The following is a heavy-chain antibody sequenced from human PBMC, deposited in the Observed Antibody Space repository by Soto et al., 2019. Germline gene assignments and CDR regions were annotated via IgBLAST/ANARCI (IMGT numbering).Heavy chain of an antibody. CDR3: AGCSGWLTDS. V-gene: IGHV3-7*01. D-gene: IGHD6-19*01. CDR2: IKQDGSET. CDR1: GFTFSGFW. J-gene: IGHJ5*01. Sequence: EVQLVEPGGGLVQPGGSLRLSCAASGFTFSGFWMNWVRQAPGKGLEWVANIKQDGSETYYVDSLKGRFTISRDNAKNSLYLQMNNLRVEDTAVYYCAGCSGWLTDSWGQGTLVTVSS.